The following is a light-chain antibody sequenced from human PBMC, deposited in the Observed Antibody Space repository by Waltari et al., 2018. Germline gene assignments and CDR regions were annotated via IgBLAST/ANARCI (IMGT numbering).Light chain of an antibody. Sequence: VFTQSVGTLSLSPGERATLSCRASEYVTNDYLAWYQQKPGQAPSLLIYDASIRATGIADRFSGSGSGTDFTLTITRLEPEDFAVYHCQQYGSLPWTFGQGTKLEMK. V-gene: IGKV3-20*01. CDR1: EYVTNDY. J-gene: IGKJ1*01. CDR2: DAS. CDR3: QQYGSLPWT.